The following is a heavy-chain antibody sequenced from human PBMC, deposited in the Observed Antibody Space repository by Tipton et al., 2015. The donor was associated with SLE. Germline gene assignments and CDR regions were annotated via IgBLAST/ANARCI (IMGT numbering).Heavy chain of an antibody. D-gene: IGHD3-9*01. CDR2: IYYSGST. Sequence: GLVKPSETLSLTCTVSGGSISSSDDYWGWIRQPPGKGLEWTGYIYYSGSTNYNPSLKSRVTISVDTSKNQFSLKLSSVTAADTAVYYCARGNFLTGYWMDVWGKGTTVTVSS. V-gene: IGHV4-61*05. J-gene: IGHJ6*04. CDR1: GGSISSSDDY. CDR3: ARGNFLTGYWMDV.